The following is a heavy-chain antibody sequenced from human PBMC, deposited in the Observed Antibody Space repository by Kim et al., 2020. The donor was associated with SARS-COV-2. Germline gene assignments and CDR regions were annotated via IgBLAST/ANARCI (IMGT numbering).Heavy chain of an antibody. D-gene: IGHD1-26*01. J-gene: IGHJ2*01. CDR3: AKGRWESYWYFDL. V-gene: IGHV3-9*01. Sequence: YADSVQSRFTISRDNAKNSLYLQMNSLRAEDTALYYCAKGRWESYWYFDLWGRGTLVTVSS.